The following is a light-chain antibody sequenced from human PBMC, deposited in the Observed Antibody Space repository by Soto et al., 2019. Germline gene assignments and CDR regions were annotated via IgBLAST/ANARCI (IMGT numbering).Light chain of an antibody. J-gene: IGLJ3*02. V-gene: IGLV2-23*03. CDR3: CSYAGSSTFAWV. CDR1: SSDVGSYNL. CDR2: EGS. Sequence: QSALTQPASVSGSPGQSITISCTGTSSDVGSYNLVSWYQQHPGKAPKLMISEGSKRPSGVSNRFSGSKSGNTASLTISGLQAEDEADYYCCSYAGSSTFAWVFGGGTELTVL.